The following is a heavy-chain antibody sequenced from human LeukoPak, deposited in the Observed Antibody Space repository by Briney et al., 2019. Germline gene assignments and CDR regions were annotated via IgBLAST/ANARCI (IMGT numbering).Heavy chain of an antibody. V-gene: IGHV3-30*02. D-gene: IGHD3-16*01. Sequence: GGSLRLSCVASGFTFSNYGMQWVRQAPGEGLEWVAFIRYDGSNKYYADSVKGRFTISRDNAKNMLYLQMNSLRVEETAVYYCTRGMGDYWGQGTLVTVSS. CDR2: IRYDGSNK. CDR1: GFTFSNYG. J-gene: IGHJ4*02. CDR3: TRGMGDY.